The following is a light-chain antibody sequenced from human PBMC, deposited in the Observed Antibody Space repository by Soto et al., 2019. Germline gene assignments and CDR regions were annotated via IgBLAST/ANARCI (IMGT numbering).Light chain of an antibody. J-gene: IGKJ5*01. CDR2: GAS. CDR1: QSVSSY. CDR3: QQYNNWPPIT. Sequence: EIVMTQSPATLSVSPGGRATLSRRASQSVSSYLAWYQQKPGQAPRLLIYGASTRATGIPDRFSGSGSGTHFTLTISRLESEDFAVYYCQQYNNWPPITFGQGTRLEIK. V-gene: IGKV3D-15*01.